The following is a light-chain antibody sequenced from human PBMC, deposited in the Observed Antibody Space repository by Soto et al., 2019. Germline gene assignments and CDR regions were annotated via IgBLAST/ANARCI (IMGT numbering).Light chain of an antibody. Sequence: EFVLTQSPGTLSLSPGERATLSCRASQSVRRNFLAWYQQKPGQAPRLLMYDAASRPGGIPDRFSGSGSGTDFTLTISRLEPEDFAVYYCKQYGTSPYTFGHGTKLEIK. V-gene: IGKV3-20*01. J-gene: IGKJ2*01. CDR1: QSVRRNF. CDR3: KQYGTSPYT. CDR2: DAA.